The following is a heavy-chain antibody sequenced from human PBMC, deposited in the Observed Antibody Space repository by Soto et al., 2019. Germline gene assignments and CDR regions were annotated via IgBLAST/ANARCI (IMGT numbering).Heavy chain of an antibody. D-gene: IGHD2-2*01. J-gene: IGHJ5*02. CDR2: IDPRDSYT. CDR1: GYTFTTFW. Sequence: GESLKISCTGFGYTFTTFWISWVRQMPGRGLEWMGRIDPRDSYTNYSPSFQGHVTISVDKSISTAYLQWGSLKASDTAMYYCARLYCSSSSCHSCRDPWGKRTMVTVSS. V-gene: IGHV5-10-1*01. CDR3: ARLYCSSSSCHSCRDP.